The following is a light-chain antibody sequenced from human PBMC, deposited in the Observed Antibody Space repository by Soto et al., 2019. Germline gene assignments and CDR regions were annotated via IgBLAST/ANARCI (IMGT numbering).Light chain of an antibody. J-gene: IGKJ5*01. CDR1: QDISSF. Sequence: IQLTQSPSSLSASVGDRVTITCRASQDISSFLAWYQQKPGKAPKLLIFAASTLQSGVPSRFSGSGSGTDFTLTISSLQPEDFATYYCQQLKSNLITFGQGTRLEIK. CDR3: QQLKSNLIT. CDR2: AAS. V-gene: IGKV1-9*01.